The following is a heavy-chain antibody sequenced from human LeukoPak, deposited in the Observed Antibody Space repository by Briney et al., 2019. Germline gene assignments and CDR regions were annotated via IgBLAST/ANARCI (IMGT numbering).Heavy chain of an antibody. CDR1: GYTFTGYY. Sequence: ASVKVSCKASGYTFTGYYMHWVRQAPGQGLEWMGWINPNSGGTNYAQKFQGRVTMTRDTSISTAYMELSRLRSDDRAVYYCASSGYSYGYASDYWGQGTLVTVSS. CDR3: ASSGYSYGYASDY. V-gene: IGHV1-2*02. J-gene: IGHJ4*02. D-gene: IGHD5-18*01. CDR2: INPNSGGT.